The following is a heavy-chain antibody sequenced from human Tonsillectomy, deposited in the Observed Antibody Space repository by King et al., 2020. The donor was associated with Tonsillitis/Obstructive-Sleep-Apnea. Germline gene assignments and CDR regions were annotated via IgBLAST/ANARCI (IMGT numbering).Heavy chain of an antibody. CDR2: IYYSGST. J-gene: IGHJ3*02. CDR3: ARHATELLDAFDI. V-gene: IGHV4-59*08. CDR1: GGSISSYY. Sequence: LQLQESGPGLVKPSETLSLTCTVSGGSISSYYWSWIRQPPGKGLEWIGYIYYSGSTNYNPSLKSRVTILVDTSKNQFSLKLSSVTAADTAVYYCARHATELLDAFDIWGQGTMVTVSS. D-gene: IGHD1-26*01.